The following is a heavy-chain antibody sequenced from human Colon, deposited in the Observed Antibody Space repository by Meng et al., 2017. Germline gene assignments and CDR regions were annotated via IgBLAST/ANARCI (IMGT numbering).Heavy chain of an antibody. Sequence: QVQLQESGPGLVKPSQTLSLTCTISNGSINSADYYRNWIRQPPGKGPEWLGYIHSSGNTYYTPSLKSRLAMSLDTSKNQFSLRLTSVTAADTAVYYCARNPVIPDARTFDFWGQGALVTVSS. CDR1: NGSINSADYY. CDR3: ARNPVIPDARTFDF. V-gene: IGHV4-30-4*01. CDR2: IHSSGNT. D-gene: IGHD2-2*01. J-gene: IGHJ4*02.